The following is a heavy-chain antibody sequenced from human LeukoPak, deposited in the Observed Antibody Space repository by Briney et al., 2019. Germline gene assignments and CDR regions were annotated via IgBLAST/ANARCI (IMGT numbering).Heavy chain of an antibody. D-gene: IGHD4-17*01. CDR2: ISGSGGST. V-gene: IGHV3-23*01. Sequence: PGGSLRLSCAASGFTFSNYAMSWVRQAPGKGLEWVSAISGSGGSTYYADSVKGRFTVSRDFSKNTLYLQMNSLRAEDTAVYYCARGGWGFDYGGYDYWGQGTLVTISS. CDR3: ARGGWGFDYGGYDY. J-gene: IGHJ4*02. CDR1: GFTFSNYA.